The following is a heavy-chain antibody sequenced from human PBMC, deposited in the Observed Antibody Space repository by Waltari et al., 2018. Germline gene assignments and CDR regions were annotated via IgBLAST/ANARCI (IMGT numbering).Heavy chain of an antibody. V-gene: IGHV4-34*01. D-gene: IGHD3-16*02. CDR1: GGSFSGYY. CDR2: INHSGST. J-gene: IGHJ2*01. CDR3: ARVLGPYVWGSYRPGYFDL. Sequence: QVQLQQWGAGLLKPSETLSLTCAVYGGSFSGYYWSWIRQPPGKWLEWIGEINHSGSTNHNPSLKSRVTISVDTSKNQFSLKLSSVTAADTAVYYCARVLGPYVWGSYRPGYFDLWGRGTLVTVSS.